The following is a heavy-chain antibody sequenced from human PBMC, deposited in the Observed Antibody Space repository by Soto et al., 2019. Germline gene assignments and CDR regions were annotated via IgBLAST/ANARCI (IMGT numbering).Heavy chain of an antibody. CDR1: GFTFSSYA. Sequence: GGSLRLSCAASGFTFSSYAMHWVRQAPGKGLEWVAVISYDGSNKYYADSVKGRFTISRDNSKNTLYLQMNSLRAEDTAVYYCTTGIPILEWFPSDAFDIWGQGTTVTVSS. CDR3: TTGIPILEWFPSDAFDI. V-gene: IGHV3-30-3*01. D-gene: IGHD3-3*01. CDR2: ISYDGSNK. J-gene: IGHJ3*02.